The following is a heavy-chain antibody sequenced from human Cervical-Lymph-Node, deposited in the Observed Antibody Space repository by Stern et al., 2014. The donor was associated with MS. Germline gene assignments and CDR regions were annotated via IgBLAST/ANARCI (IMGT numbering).Heavy chain of an antibody. D-gene: IGHD2-2*01. V-gene: IGHV5-51*01. CDR1: GYSFTNYW. CDR2: ISPGDSDA. J-gene: IGHJ2*01. CDR3: GRRAGYCSRTNCYAYWYFDV. Sequence: EVQLVQSGAVVKEPGEFLKISCQTSGYSFTNYWIGWVLQVPGHGLEGMGIISPGDSDAKYSPSFRGQVTVSANKSTNTAYVQWSSLEASDTATYYCGRRAGYCSRTNCYAYWYFDVWGRGTLVTVTS.